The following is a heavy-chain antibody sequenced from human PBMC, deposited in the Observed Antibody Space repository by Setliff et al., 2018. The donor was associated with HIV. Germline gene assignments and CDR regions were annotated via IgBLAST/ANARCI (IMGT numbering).Heavy chain of an antibody. CDR3: AREGFSGDWNNWSLDL. J-gene: IGHJ2*01. CDR2: IGAGGDT. Sequence: GGSLXXXXAASGFIFSSSDMHWVRQAPGKGLEWVSAIGAGGDTYYPDSVRGRXSIXXENAKNYLYLQMNSLRAGGPAGDYCAREGFSGDWNNWSLDLWXXGTLVTVSS. CDR1: GFIFSSSD. D-gene: IGHD1-1*01. V-gene: IGHV3-13*01.